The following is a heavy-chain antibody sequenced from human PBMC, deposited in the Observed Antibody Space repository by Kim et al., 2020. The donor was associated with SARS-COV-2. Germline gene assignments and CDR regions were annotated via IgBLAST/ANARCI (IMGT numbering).Heavy chain of an antibody. Sequence: SETLSLTCTVSGGSISSYYWSWIRQPPGKGLEWIGYIYYSGSTNYNPSLKSRVTISVDTSKNQFSLKLSSVTAADTAVYYCARLLGGRSYVTTVVTRRMGAFDIWGQGTMVTVSS. CDR1: GGSISSYY. J-gene: IGHJ3*02. V-gene: IGHV4-59*01. CDR3: ARLLGGRSYVTTVVTRRMGAFDI. D-gene: IGHD4-17*01. CDR2: IYYSGST.